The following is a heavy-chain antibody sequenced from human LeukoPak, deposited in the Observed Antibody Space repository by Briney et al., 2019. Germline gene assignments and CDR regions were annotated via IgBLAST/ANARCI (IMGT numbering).Heavy chain of an antibody. J-gene: IGHJ4*02. CDR1: GYSFNSNG. CDR2: INPNSGGT. Sequence: ASVKVSCKASGYSFNSNGMNWVRQAPGQGLEWMGWINPNSGGTNYAQKFQGRVTMTRDTSISTAYMELSRLRSDDTAVYYCALWGTRGDYWGQGTLVTVSS. D-gene: IGHD3-10*01. V-gene: IGHV1-2*02. CDR3: ALWGTRGDY.